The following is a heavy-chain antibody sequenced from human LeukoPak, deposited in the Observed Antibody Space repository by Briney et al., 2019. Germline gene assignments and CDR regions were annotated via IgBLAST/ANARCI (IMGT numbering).Heavy chain of an antibody. CDR2: IYHSGST. J-gene: IGHJ4*02. Sequence: PSETLSLTCAVSGGSISSGGYSWSWIRQPPGKGLEWIGYIYHSGSTYYSPSLKSRVTMSVDTSKNQFSLNLNSMTAADTAIYYCTRDLRRALDYWGQGTLVTVSS. CDR1: GGSISSGGYS. V-gene: IGHV4-30-2*01. CDR3: TRDLRRALDY.